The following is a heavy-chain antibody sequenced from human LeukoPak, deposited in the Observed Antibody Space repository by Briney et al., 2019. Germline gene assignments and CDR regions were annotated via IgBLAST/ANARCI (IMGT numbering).Heavy chain of an antibody. CDR1: GGSFSGYY. J-gene: IGHJ4*02. Sequence: PSETLSLTCAVYGGSFSGYYWSWIRQPPGKGLEWIGEINHSGSTNYNPSLKSRVTISVDTSKNQFSLKLSSVTAADTAVYYCARGPANSWFGDYWGQGTLVTVSS. D-gene: IGHD3-10*01. CDR3: ARGPANSWFGDY. V-gene: IGHV4-34*01. CDR2: INHSGST.